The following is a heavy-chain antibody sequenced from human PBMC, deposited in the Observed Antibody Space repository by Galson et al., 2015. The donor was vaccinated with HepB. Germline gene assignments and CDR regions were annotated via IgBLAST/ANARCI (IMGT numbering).Heavy chain of an antibody. V-gene: IGHV3-21*01. CDR1: GFTSSSYS. CDR3: TRGYSTATGSDGYYYYGMDV. CDR2: ISRDSTYI. D-gene: IGHD2-2*01. J-gene: IGHJ6*02. Sequence: SLRLSCAASGFTSSSYSMNWVRQAPGKGLEWVSSISRDSTYIHYTDSVKGRSTISRDSAQNSVYLQMNSLRADDTAVYYCTRGYSTATGSDGYYYYGMDVWGQGTTVSVSS.